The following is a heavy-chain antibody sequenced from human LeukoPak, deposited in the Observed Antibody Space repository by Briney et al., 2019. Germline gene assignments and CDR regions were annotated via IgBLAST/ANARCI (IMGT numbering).Heavy chain of an antibody. CDR3: ARDKSCSSTSCYIYYYYYGMDV. D-gene: IGHD2-2*02. Sequence: GGSLRLSCAASGFTFSSYSMNWVRQAPGKGLEWVSSISSSSSYIYYADSVKGRFTISRDNAKNSLYLQMNSLRAEDTAVYYCARDKSCSSTSCYIYYYYYGMDVWGQGTTVTVSS. CDR1: GFTFSSYS. V-gene: IGHV3-21*01. J-gene: IGHJ6*02. CDR2: ISSSSSYI.